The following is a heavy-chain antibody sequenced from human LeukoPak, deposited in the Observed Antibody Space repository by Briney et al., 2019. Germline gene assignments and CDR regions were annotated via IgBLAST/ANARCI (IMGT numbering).Heavy chain of an antibody. D-gene: IGHD6-19*01. J-gene: IGHJ4*02. CDR3: AKQPLGVAGTYDY. CDR2: ISYDGSNK. V-gene: IGHV3-30*04. CDR1: GFTFSNYA. Sequence: PGKSLRLSCAASGFTFSNYAMHWVRQAPGKGLEWVAVISYDGSNKYYADSVKGRFTISRDNSKNTLYLQMNSLRAEDTAVYYCAKQPLGVAGTYDYWGQGTLVTVSS.